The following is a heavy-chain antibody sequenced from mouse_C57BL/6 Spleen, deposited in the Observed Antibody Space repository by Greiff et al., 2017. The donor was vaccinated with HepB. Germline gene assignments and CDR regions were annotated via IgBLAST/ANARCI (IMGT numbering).Heavy chain of an antibody. CDR2: IYPRDGST. V-gene: IGHV1-85*01. D-gene: IGHD2-3*01. J-gene: IGHJ1*03. CDR1: GYTFTSYD. CDR3: ARGWLLFLWYFDV. Sequence: VKLMESGPELVKPGASVKLSCKASGYTFTSYDINWVKQRPGQGLEWIGWIYPRDGSTKYNEKFKGKATLTVDTSSSTAYMELHSLTSEDSAVYFCARGWLLFLWYFDVWGTGTTVTVSS.